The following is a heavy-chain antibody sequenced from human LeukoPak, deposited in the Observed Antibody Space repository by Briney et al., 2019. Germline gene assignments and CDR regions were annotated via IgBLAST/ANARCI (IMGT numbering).Heavy chain of an antibody. D-gene: IGHD2-15*01. J-gene: IGHJ5*02. V-gene: IGHV3-23*01. Sequence: GGSLRLSCAASGFTFSSYAMRWVRQAPGKGLEWVSAISGSGGSTYYADSVKGRFTISRDNSKNTLYLQMNSLRAEDTAVYYCAKDVRYCSGGSCYRWFDPWGQGTLVTVSS. CDR1: GFTFSSYA. CDR3: AKDVRYCSGGSCYRWFDP. CDR2: ISGSGGST.